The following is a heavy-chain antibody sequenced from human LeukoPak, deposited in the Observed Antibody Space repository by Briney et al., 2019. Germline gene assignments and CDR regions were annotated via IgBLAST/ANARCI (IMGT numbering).Heavy chain of an antibody. Sequence: SETLSLTCTVSGGSISSSSYYWGWIRQPPGKGLEWIGSIYYSGSTYYNPSLKSRFTISVDTSKNQFSLKLSSVTAADTAVYYCARHQLLGDYSDYWGQGTLVTVSS. V-gene: IGHV4-39*01. J-gene: IGHJ4*02. D-gene: IGHD1-7*01. CDR3: ARHQLLGDYSDY. CDR1: GGSISSSSYY. CDR2: IYYSGST.